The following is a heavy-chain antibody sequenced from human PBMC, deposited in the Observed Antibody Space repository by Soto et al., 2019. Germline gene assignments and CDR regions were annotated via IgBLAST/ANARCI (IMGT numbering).Heavy chain of an antibody. Sequence: GGSLRLSCAASGFTVSSNYMSWVRQAPGKGLEWVSVIYSGGSTYYADSVKGRFTISRDNSKNTLYLQMNSLRAEDTAVYCCASITYYYWYFDLWGRGTLVTVSS. D-gene: IGHD3-10*01. J-gene: IGHJ2*01. CDR2: IYSGGST. CDR1: GFTVSSNY. CDR3: ASITYYYWYFDL. V-gene: IGHV3-53*01.